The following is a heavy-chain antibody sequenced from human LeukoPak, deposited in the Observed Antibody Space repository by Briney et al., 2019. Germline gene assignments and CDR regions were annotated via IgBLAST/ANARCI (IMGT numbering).Heavy chain of an antibody. CDR1: GYTFTSYG. Sequence: GAPVKVSCKASGYTFTSYGISWVRQAPGQGLEWMGWISAYNGNTNYAQKLQGRVTMTTDTSTSTAYMELRSLRSDDTAVYYCARAAGVPAAISGYYYYYYMDVWGKGTTVTVSS. CDR3: ARAAGVPAAISGYYYYYYMDV. J-gene: IGHJ6*03. V-gene: IGHV1-18*01. D-gene: IGHD2-2*01. CDR2: ISAYNGNT.